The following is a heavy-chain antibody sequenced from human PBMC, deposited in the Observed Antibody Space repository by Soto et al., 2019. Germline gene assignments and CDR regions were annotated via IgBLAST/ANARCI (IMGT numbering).Heavy chain of an antibody. CDR2: INHSGST. V-gene: IGHV4-34*01. J-gene: IGHJ4*02. CDR1: GGSFSGYY. D-gene: IGHD2-2*01. CDR3: ARTRGYCSSTSCSRHKPTFDY. Sequence: KSSETLSLTCAVYGGSFSGYYWSWIRQPPGKGLEWIGEINHSGSTNYNPSLKSRVTISVDTSKNQFSLKLSSVTAADTAVYYCARTRGYCSSTSCSRHKPTFDYWGQGTLVTVSS.